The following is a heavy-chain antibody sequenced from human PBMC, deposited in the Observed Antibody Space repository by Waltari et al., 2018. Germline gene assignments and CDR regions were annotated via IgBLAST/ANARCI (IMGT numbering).Heavy chain of an antibody. J-gene: IGHJ4*02. D-gene: IGHD3-9*01. CDR1: GGSISSYY. Sequence: QVQLQESGPGLVKPSETLSLTCTVSGGSISSYYWSWIRQPAGKGLEWIGRIYTSGSTTYNPSLKSRVTMAVDTSKNQFSLKLSSVTAADTAVDYCAREYYDILTGYYTPFDYWGQGTLVTVSS. CDR2: IYTSGST. V-gene: IGHV4-4*07. CDR3: AREYYDILTGYYTPFDY.